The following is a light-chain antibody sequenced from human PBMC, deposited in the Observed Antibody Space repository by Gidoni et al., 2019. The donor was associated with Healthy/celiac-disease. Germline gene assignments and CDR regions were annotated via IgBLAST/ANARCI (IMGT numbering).Light chain of an antibody. CDR2: EVS. CDR1: SSDVGGYNY. V-gene: IGLV2-14*01. Sequence: QSALTQPASVSGSPGQSITISCTGTSSDVGGYNYVPWYQQHPGKAPKLMIYEVSNRPSGVSNRFSGSKSGNTASLTISGLQAEDEADYYCSSYTSSSTLDYVFGTGTKVTVL. CDR3: SSYTSSSTLDYV. J-gene: IGLJ1*01.